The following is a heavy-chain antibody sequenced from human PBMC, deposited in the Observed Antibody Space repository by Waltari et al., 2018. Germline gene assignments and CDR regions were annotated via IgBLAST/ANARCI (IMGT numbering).Heavy chain of an antibody. CDR2: IYTSGST. J-gene: IGHJ3*02. CDR3: ARSGAAAGYDAFDI. CDR1: GGSISSYY. Sequence: QVQLQESGPGLVQPSETLSLTCTVSGGSISSYYWSWLRRPAGKGLEWIGRIYTSGSTNYNPSLKSRVTMSVDTSKNQFSLKLSSVTAADTAVYYCARSGAAAGYDAFDIWGQGTMVTVSS. D-gene: IGHD6-13*01. V-gene: IGHV4-4*07.